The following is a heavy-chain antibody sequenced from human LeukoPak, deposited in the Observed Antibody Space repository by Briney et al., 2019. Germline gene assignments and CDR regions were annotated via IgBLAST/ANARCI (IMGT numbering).Heavy chain of an antibody. CDR2: VYTNGGT. D-gene: IGHD1-26*01. CDR1: GGSISTDF. CDR3: AGGHSGSSAKILYYYYMDV. V-gene: IGHV4-4*07. J-gene: IGHJ6*03. Sequence: SETLSLTCVVSGGSISTDFWSWIRQPAGKGLEWIGRVYTNGGTNYNPSLKSRVTVSIDTAKNQISLKVRSVTAADTAIYYCAGGHSGSSAKILYYYYMDVWGKGTTVTVSS.